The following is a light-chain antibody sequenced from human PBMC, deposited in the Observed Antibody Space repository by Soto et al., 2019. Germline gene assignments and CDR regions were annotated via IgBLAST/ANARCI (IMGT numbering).Light chain of an antibody. J-gene: IGLJ2*01. V-gene: IGLV2-11*01. CDR2: DVS. Sequence: QSALTQPRSVSGSPGHSVTISCAGTSSDVGASNYVSWYQQHPGKAPKLIIYDVSKRPSGVPDRFSGSKSGNTASLTISGPQPEDEADYYCCSFTGNYRIFGGGTKLTVL. CDR1: SSDVGASNY. CDR3: CSFTGNYRI.